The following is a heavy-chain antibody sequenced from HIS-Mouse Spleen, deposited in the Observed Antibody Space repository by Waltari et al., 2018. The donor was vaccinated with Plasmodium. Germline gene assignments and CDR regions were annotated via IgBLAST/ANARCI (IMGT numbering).Heavy chain of an antibody. CDR3: AHRPDCSSTSCYGGFDY. CDR2: IYWDDDK. D-gene: IGHD2-2*01. Sequence: QITLKESGPTLVKPTQTLTLTCTFSGFSLSTSGVGVGWIRQPPGKALEWLALIYWDDDKRYSPSLKSRLTITKDTSKNQVVLTMTNMDPVDTATYYCAHRPDCSSTSCYGGFDYWARERWSPSPQ. J-gene: IGHJ4*02. V-gene: IGHV2-5*02. CDR1: GFSLSTSGVG.